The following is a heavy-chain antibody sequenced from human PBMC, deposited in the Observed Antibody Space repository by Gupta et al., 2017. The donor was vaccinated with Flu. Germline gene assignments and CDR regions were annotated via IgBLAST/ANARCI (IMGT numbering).Heavy chain of an antibody. Sequence: MNWVRQAPVKGLGWVSAIDDSGGSTYYADSVKGRFTISRDNSKNTLYLKMNSLRAEDTAVYYCATLYGDYPDYWGQGTPVTVSS. CDR2: IDDSGGST. J-gene: IGHJ4*02. V-gene: IGHV3-23*01. CDR3: ATLYGDYPDY. D-gene: IGHD4-17*01.